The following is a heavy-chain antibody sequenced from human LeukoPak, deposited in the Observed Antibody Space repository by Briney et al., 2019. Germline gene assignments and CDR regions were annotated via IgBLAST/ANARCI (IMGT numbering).Heavy chain of an antibody. D-gene: IGHD6-13*01. V-gene: IGHV4-4*02. J-gene: IGHJ3*02. Sequence: SETLSLTCAVSGGSISSSNWWSWVRQPPGKGLEWIGEIYHSGSTNYNPSLKGRVTISVGKSKNQFSLKLSSVTAADTAVYYCARAAAGLVSDAFDIWGQGTMVTVSS. CDR1: GGSISSSNW. CDR3: ARAAAGLVSDAFDI. CDR2: IYHSGST.